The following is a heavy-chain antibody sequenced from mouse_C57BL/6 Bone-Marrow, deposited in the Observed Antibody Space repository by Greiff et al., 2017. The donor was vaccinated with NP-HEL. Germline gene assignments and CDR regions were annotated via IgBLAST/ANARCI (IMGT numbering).Heavy chain of an antibody. J-gene: IGHJ2*01. V-gene: IGHV5-16*01. CDR3: ARGRSPYYFDC. Sequence: EVQLVESEGGLVQPGSSMKLSCTASGFTFSDYYMAWVRQVPEKGLEWVANINYDGSSTYYLDSLKICFIISRDNAKNILYLQMSSLKSEDTATYYCARGRSPYYFDCWGQGTTLTVSS. CDR1: GFTFSDYY. CDR2: INYDGSST.